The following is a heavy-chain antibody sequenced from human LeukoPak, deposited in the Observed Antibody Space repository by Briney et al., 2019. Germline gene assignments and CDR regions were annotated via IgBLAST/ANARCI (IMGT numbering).Heavy chain of an antibody. CDR2: IYYSGST. J-gene: IGHJ3*02. V-gene: IGHV4-59*01. Sequence: SETLSLTCTVSGGSISSYYWSWIRQPPGKGLEWIGYIYYSGSTNYNPSLKSRVTISVDTSKNQFSLKLSSVTAADTAVYYCARSSVLRFLDYAFDIWGQGTMVTVSA. D-gene: IGHD3-3*01. CDR3: ARSSVLRFLDYAFDI. CDR1: GGSISSYY.